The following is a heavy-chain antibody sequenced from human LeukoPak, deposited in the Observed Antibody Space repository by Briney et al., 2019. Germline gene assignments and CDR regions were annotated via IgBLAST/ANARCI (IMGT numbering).Heavy chain of an antibody. Sequence: PGGSLRLSCAASGFTFSRYWMHWVRQAPGKGLVWVSRINTDGSSIGYVDSVQGRFAISRDNAKNTLYLQMNNLGAEDTAVYYCVRGSSSGWYILDYWGQGTLVTVSS. CDR1: GFTFSRYW. D-gene: IGHD6-19*01. J-gene: IGHJ4*02. CDR3: VRGSSSGWYILDY. V-gene: IGHV3-74*01. CDR2: INTDGSSI.